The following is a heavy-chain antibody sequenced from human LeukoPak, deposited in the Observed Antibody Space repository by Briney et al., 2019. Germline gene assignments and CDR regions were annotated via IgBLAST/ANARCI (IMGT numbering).Heavy chain of an antibody. CDR3: ARDGGYCSSPNCHIDY. CDR1: GYTFSSYE. CDR2: ISNSGSTI. Sequence: QPGGSLRLSCAASGYTFSSYEMNWVRQAPGKGPEWVSYISNSGSTIYYADSVKGRFTISRDNAKNSLYLQMNSLRAEDTAVYYCARDGGYCSSPNCHIDYWGQGTLVTVSS. D-gene: IGHD2-2*01. J-gene: IGHJ4*02. V-gene: IGHV3-48*03.